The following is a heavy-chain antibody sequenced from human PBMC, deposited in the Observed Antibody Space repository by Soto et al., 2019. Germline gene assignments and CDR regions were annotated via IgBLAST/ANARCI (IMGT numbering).Heavy chain of an antibody. V-gene: IGHV1-8*01. CDR3: ARGWYGGYDHDDHYGCPPDV. D-gene: IGHD5-12*01. CDR1: GYTFTSYD. Sequence: QVQLVQSGAEVKKPGASVKVSCKASGYTFTSYDINWVRQATGQGLEWMGWMKPNSGNTGYAQKFQGRVTMTRNTSISTAYMELSSMRSEDTAVYYCARGWYGGYDHDDHYGCPPDVWCQGSTVTVSS. CDR2: MKPNSGNT. J-gene: IGHJ6*02.